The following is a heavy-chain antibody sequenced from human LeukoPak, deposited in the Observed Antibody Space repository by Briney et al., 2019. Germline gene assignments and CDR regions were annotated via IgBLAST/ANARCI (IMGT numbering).Heavy chain of an antibody. CDR2: INPNSGGT. J-gene: IGHJ4*02. V-gene: IGHV1-2*02. CDR1: GYTFTGYY. CDR3: ARDLQVVPYEHVYFDY. Sequence: ASVKVSCKASGYTFTGYYMHWVLQAPGQGLEWMGWINPNSGGTNYAQKFQGRVTMTGDTSISTAYMELSRLRSDDTAVYYCARDLQVVPYEHVYFDYWGQGTLVTVSS. D-gene: IGHD2-2*01.